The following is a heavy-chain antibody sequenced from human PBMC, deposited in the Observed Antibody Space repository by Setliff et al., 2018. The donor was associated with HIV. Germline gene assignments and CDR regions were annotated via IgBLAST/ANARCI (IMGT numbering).Heavy chain of an antibody. D-gene: IGHD3-22*01. Sequence: SETLSLTCAVYGGSFNNYYWSWIRQPPGKGLEWIGEINHSGSTNYNPSLKSRVTISVDTSKNQFSLKLSSVTAADTAVYYCARDDYHDSSGYEGASYWGRGTLVTVS. CDR3: ARDDYHDSSGYEGASY. J-gene: IGHJ4*02. CDR1: GGSFNNYY. CDR2: INHSGST. V-gene: IGHV4-34*01.